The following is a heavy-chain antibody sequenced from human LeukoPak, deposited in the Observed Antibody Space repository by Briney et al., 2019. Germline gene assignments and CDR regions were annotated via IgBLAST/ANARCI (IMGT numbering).Heavy chain of an antibody. CDR1: GFTFDDFA. D-gene: IGHD6-19*01. CDR2: IGWNSDNI. Sequence: GGSLRLSCAASGFTFDDFAMHWLRQAPGKAVEGVSSIGWNSDNIRYADSVKGRFTISRDNDKNSLSLQMNSLRPEDTAFYYCAKDTSSGWPKYLRCWGQGTLVTVSS. CDR3: AKDTSSGWPKYLRC. J-gene: IGHJ1*01. V-gene: IGHV3-9*01.